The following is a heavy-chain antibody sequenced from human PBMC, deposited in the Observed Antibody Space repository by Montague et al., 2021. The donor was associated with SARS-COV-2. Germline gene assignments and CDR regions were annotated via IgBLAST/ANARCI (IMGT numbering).Heavy chain of an antibody. CDR3: AKDLEQWLVGRDYFDY. CDR1: GFTLSNYN. J-gene: IGHJ4*02. D-gene: IGHD6-19*01. Sequence: SLRLSCAASGFTLSNYNMNWARQAPGKGLEWVSTVSSIGGSTFYADSVKGRFTVSRDNSKNTLYLQMNSLRAEDTAVYYCAKDLEQWLVGRDYFDYWGQGTLVTVSS. V-gene: IGHV3-23*01. CDR2: VSSIGGST.